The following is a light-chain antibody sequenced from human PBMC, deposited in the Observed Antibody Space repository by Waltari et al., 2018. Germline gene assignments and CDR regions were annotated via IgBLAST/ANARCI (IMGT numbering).Light chain of an antibody. V-gene: IGKV1-39*01. J-gene: IGKJ2*01. CDR1: HSISSY. CDR2: AAS. Sequence: DIQMTQSPSSLSASVGDRLTITGRASHSISSYLNCYQQKPGKAPKLLIYAASSLQSGVPSRFSGSGSGTDFTLTISSLQPEDFATYYCQQSYSTLMYTFGQGTKLEIK. CDR3: QQSYSTLMYT.